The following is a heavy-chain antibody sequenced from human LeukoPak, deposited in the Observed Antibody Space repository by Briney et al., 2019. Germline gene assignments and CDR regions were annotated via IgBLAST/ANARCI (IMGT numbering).Heavy chain of an antibody. CDR1: GFTFSSYV. J-gene: IGHJ4*02. CDR2: ISGSGGST. D-gene: IGHD6-13*01. CDR3: AKGPAAAGTPYFDY. Sequence: GGSLRLSCAASGFTFSSYVMSWVRQAPGKGLEWASAISGSGGSTYYADSVKGWFTISRDNSKNTLYLQMNSLRAEDTAVYYCAKGPAAAGTPYFDYWGQGTLVTVSS. V-gene: IGHV3-23*01.